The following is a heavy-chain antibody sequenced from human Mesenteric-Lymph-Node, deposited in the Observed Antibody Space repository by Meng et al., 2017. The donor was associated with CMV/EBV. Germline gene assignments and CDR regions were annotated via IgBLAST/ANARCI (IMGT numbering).Heavy chain of an antibody. V-gene: IGHV3-23*01. CDR1: GFTFSSYS. CDR2: ISGSGETT. D-gene: IGHD6-13*01. CDR3: AKGNGGSSSSWRLGYFDN. J-gene: IGHJ4*01. Sequence: GESLKISCAASGFTFSSYSMNWVRQAPGKGLEWVSSISGSGETTYDADSVKGRFTISRDKSTNTLHLQMNSLRAEDTAVYYCAKGNGGSSSSWRLGYFDNWGHGTLVTVSS.